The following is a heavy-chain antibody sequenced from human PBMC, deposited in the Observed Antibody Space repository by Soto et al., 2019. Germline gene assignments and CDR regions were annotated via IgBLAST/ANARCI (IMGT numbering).Heavy chain of an antibody. D-gene: IGHD3-16*01. V-gene: IGHV1-3*01. J-gene: IGHJ4*02. CDR2: INAANGHT. CDR1: GYSLPTHT. Sequence: QVQLVQSGAAAKKPGASVRISCKASGYSLPTHTIHWVRQAPGHRLEWMGWINAANGHTKYSQNFQNRVTISSDSSASTLYIKLAGLTSDDPAIYSCARAIGICVWGPNDSWGKATLVTVSS. CDR3: ARAIGICVWGPNDS.